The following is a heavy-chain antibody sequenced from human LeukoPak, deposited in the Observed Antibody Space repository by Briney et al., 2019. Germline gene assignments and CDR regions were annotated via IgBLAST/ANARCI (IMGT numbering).Heavy chain of an antibody. CDR2: IYYSGST. CDR3: ARAGAMIKDFDY. J-gene: IGHJ4*02. D-gene: IGHD3-22*01. V-gene: IGHV4-61*05. Sequence: SETLSLTCTVSGGSISSSSYYWGWIRQPPGKGLEWIGYIYYSGSTNYNPSLKSRVTISVDTSKNQFSLKLSSVTAADTAVYYCARAGAMIKDFDYWGQGTLVTVSS. CDR1: GGSISSSSYY.